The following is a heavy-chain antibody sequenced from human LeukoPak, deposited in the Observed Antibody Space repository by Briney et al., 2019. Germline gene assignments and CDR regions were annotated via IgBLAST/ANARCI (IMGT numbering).Heavy chain of an antibody. CDR2: INPSGGST. D-gene: IGHD2/OR15-2a*01. Sequence: ASVKVSCKASGYTFTSYYMHWVRQAPGQGLEWMGIINPSGGSTSYAQKFQGRVTMTRDTSTSTVYMELSSLRSEDTAVYYCAREGANTFTDYYFDHWGQGTLVTVSS. J-gene: IGHJ4*02. V-gene: IGHV1-46*01. CDR3: AREGANTFTDYYFDH. CDR1: GYTFTSYY.